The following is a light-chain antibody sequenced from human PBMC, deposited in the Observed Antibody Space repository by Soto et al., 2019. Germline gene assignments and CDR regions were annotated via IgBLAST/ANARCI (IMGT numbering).Light chain of an antibody. V-gene: IGKV3D-15*01. Sequence: VASGERVDLGCRASQSISRNLAWYQQKPGQAPRLLIYGASNRATGIPDRFSGSGSETEFTLRFRSLQSADFPVYLCQQYDNWRSFRLGTRLEIK. CDR3: QQYDNWRS. CDR2: GAS. CDR1: QSISRN. J-gene: IGKJ5*01.